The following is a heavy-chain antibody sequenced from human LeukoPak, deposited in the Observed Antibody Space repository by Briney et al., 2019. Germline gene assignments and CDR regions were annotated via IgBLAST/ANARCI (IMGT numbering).Heavy chain of an antibody. Sequence: SGGSLRLSCAASGFTFSNAWMSWVRQAPGKGLEWVGRIKSKTDGGTTDYAAPVKGRFTISRDDSKNTLYLQMNSLKTEDTAVYYCTTDHVTAAAGDYWGQGTLVTVSS. V-gene: IGHV3-15*01. CDR3: TTDHVTAAAGDY. D-gene: IGHD6-13*01. CDR1: GFTFSNAW. J-gene: IGHJ4*02. CDR2: IKSKTDGGTT.